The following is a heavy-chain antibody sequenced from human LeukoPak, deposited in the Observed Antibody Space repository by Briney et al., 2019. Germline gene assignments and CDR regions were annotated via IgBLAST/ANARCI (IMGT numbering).Heavy chain of an antibody. Sequence: GRPLRLSCAASGFTFDDYAMHWVRQAPGEGLEWVSGISWNSGSKGYADSAKGRFTISRDNAKNSLYLQMNSLRVDDTALYYCGKCSSSTSCDSFDYWGQGTLVTVSS. CDR1: GFTFDDYA. D-gene: IGHD2-2*01. J-gene: IGHJ4*02. CDR3: GKCSSSTSCDSFDY. V-gene: IGHV3-9*01. CDR2: ISWNSGSK.